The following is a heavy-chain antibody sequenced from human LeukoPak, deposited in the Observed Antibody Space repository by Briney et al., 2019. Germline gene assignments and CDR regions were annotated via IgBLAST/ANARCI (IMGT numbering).Heavy chain of an antibody. J-gene: IGHJ4*02. Sequence: SETLSLTCAVSGGSISSGGYSWSWIRQPPGKGLEWIGYIYHSGSTYYNPSLKSRVTISVDRSKNQFSLKLSSVTAADTAVYYCARAVIPYYYDSSGYFDYRGQGTLVTVSS. CDR3: ARAVIPYYYDSSGYFDY. CDR1: GGSISSGGYS. V-gene: IGHV4-30-2*01. D-gene: IGHD3-22*01. CDR2: IYHSGST.